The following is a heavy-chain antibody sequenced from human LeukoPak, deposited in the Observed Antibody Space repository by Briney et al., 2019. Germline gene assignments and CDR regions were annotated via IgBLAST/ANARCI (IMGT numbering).Heavy chain of an antibody. CDR3: ARDLIPYYDFWTGFDP. CDR1: GFTFSSNA. V-gene: IGHV3-64*01. J-gene: IGHJ5*02. D-gene: IGHD3-3*01. CDR2: ISSNGGST. Sequence: GGSLRLSCAASGFTFSSNAMHWVRQAPGKGLEYVSAISSNGGSTYYANSVKGRFTISRDNSKNTLYLQMGSLRAEDMAVYYCARDLIPYYDFWTGFDPWGQGTLVTVSS.